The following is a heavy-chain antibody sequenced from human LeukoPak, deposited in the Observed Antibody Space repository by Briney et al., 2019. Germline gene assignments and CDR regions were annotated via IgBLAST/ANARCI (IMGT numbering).Heavy chain of an antibody. CDR3: ARDYQVQQLGRAGGAFDI. J-gene: IGHJ3*02. CDR2: IYTSGST. CDR1: GGSISSYY. Sequence: SETLSLTCTVSGGSISSYYWSWIRQPAGKGLEWIGRIYTSGSTNYNPSLKSRVTMSVDTSKNQFSLKLSSVTAADTAVYYCARDYQVQQLGRAGGAFDIWGQGTMVTVSS. D-gene: IGHD6-13*01. V-gene: IGHV4-4*07.